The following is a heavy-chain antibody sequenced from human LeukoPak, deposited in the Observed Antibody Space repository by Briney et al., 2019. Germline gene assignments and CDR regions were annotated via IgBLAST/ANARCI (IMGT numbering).Heavy chain of an antibody. V-gene: IGHV3-23*01. CDR3: AKDTSQWLVRIDY. CDR2: ISAGGGGST. D-gene: IGHD6-19*01. J-gene: IGHJ4*02. Sequence: PGGSLRLSCAASGFNFNNYAMSWVRQAPGKGLEWVSAISAGGGGSTYYADSVKGRFTISRGNSKNTLYLQMNSLRAEDTAVYYCAKDTSQWLVRIDYWGQGTLVTVSS. CDR1: GFNFNNYA.